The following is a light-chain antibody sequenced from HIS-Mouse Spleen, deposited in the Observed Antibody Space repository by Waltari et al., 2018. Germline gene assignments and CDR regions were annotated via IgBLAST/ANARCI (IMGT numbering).Light chain of an antibody. CDR3: CSYAGSYTGV. V-gene: IGLV2-11*01. Sequence: QSALTQPRPVSGSPRQSVTISFTATSRDVGGYNYVSWYQPHPGKAPKLMIYDVSKRPSGVPDRFSGSKSGNTASLTISGLQAEDEADYYCCSYAGSYTGVFGTGTKVTVL. J-gene: IGLJ1*01. CDR1: SRDVGGYNY. CDR2: DVS.